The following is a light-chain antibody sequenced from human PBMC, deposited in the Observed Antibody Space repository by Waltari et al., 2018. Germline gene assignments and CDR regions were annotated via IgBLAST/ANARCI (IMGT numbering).Light chain of an antibody. CDR2: DAS. CDR3: QQRTNWPS. CDR1: QGISSF. V-gene: IGKV3-11*01. J-gene: IGKJ4*01. Sequence: IVLTQSPATLSLSPGERATLSCRASQGISSFFAWYQQKPGQAPRLLVYDASNRATGIPARFSGSGSGADFTLTISSLEPEDFAVYYCQQRTNWPSFGGGTRVELK.